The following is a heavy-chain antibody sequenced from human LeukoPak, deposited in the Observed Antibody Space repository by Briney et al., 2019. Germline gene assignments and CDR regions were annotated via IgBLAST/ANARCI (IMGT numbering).Heavy chain of an antibody. V-gene: IGHV3-48*04. CDR1: GVTFSSYS. CDR3: ARDRVDYYYMDV. Sequence: GGSLRLSCAASGVTFSSYSMNWVRQAPGKGLEWISYISGSTGTIYYADSVKGRFTISRDNAKNSLYLQMNSLRAEDTAVYYCARDRVDYYYMDVWGKGTTVTVSS. D-gene: IGHD2-15*01. CDR2: ISGSTGTI. J-gene: IGHJ6*03.